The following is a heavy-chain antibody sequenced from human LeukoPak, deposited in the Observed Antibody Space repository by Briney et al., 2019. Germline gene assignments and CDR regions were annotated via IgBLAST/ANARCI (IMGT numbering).Heavy chain of an antibody. CDR1: GFTVSSNY. Sequence: QSGGSLRLSCAASGFTVSSNYMSWVRQAPGKGLEWVSVIYSGGSTYYADSVKGRFTISRDNSKNTLYLQMNSLRAEDTAVYYCATLASSTEDYLHHWGQGTLVTVYS. CDR3: ATLASSTEDYLHH. J-gene: IGHJ4*02. CDR2: IYSGGST. D-gene: IGHD2/OR15-2a*01. V-gene: IGHV3-66*01.